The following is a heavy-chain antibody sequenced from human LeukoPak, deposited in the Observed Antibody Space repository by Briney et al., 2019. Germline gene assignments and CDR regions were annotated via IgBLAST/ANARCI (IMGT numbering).Heavy chain of an antibody. Sequence: GGSLRLSCAASGFTFSSYAMHWVRQAPGKGLEWMAVISYDGSNKYYADSVKGRFTISRDNSKNTLYLQMNSLRAEDTAVYYCARERGPQWLQIDYWGQGTLVTVSS. CDR3: ARERGPQWLQIDY. V-gene: IGHV3-30-3*01. J-gene: IGHJ4*02. CDR2: ISYDGSNK. CDR1: GFTFSSYA. D-gene: IGHD5-12*01.